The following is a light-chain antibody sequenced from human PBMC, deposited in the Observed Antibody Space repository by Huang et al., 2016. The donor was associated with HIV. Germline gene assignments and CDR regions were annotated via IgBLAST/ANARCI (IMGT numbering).Light chain of an antibody. Sequence: IQLTQSPSSLSVFVGDRVTITCRASQDITNYLAWYQHKPGEAPKLLIYATSTLQNGVPARFSGSGSGTDFTLSIASLQPEDSANYYCQQVNTYPFTFGGGSKVEVK. J-gene: IGKJ4*01. CDR2: ATS. CDR3: QQVNTYPFT. CDR1: QDITNY. V-gene: IGKV1-9*01.